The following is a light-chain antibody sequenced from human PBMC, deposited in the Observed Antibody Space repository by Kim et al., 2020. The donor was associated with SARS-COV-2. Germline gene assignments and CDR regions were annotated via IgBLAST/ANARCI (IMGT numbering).Light chain of an antibody. CDR2: KAL. V-gene: IGKV1-5*03. CDR3: QQYDAYPYT. J-gene: IGKJ2*01. Sequence: SASEGNRVTLTCRDSQSNRNWLVWYQQKPGKAPKLLISKALPLESGVPSRFSGRGSGTEYSLTLSSLLPDVFATYYCQQYDAYPYTFGQGTKLE. CDR1: QSNRNW.